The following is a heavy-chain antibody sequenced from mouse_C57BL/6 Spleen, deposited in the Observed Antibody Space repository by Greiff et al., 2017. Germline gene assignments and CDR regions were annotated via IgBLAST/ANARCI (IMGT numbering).Heavy chain of an antibody. CDR1: GSTFTDYE. CDR3: TRRDGGYFDY. D-gene: IGHD2-3*01. J-gene: IGHJ2*01. V-gene: IGHV1-15*01. Sequence: LMESGAELVRPGASVTLSCKASGSTFTDYEMHWVKQTPVHGLEWIGAIDPEIGGTAYNQKYKGKAILTADKSSSTAYMELRSQTSEDYPVNYCTRRDGGYFDYWGQGTTLTVSS. CDR2: IDPEIGGT.